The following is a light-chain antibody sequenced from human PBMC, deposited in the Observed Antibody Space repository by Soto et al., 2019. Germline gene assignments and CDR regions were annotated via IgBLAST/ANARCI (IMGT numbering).Light chain of an antibody. CDR1: QGIRNY. V-gene: IGKV1-9*01. CDR2: AAS. Sequence: DIQLTQSPSFLSASVGDRVTITCRASQGIRNYLAWYQQKPGKAPKLLIYAASTLQSGVPSRFSGSGSGTEFTLTISSLQLEDFATYYCQQLNSYPRTFGGGTKVEIK. J-gene: IGKJ4*01. CDR3: QQLNSYPRT.